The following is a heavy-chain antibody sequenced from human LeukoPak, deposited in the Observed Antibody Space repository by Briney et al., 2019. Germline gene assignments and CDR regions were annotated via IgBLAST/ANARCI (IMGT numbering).Heavy chain of an antibody. D-gene: IGHD6-19*01. CDR2: IIPILGIA. CDR3: ARGIAVAGGPDY. CDR1: GGTFSSYT. J-gene: IGHJ4*02. Sequence: SVRVSCKASGGTFSSYTISWVRQAPGQGLEWMGRIIPILGIANYAQKFQGRVTITADKSTSTAYMELSSLRSEDTAVCYCARGIAVAGGPDYWGQGTLVTVSS. V-gene: IGHV1-69*02.